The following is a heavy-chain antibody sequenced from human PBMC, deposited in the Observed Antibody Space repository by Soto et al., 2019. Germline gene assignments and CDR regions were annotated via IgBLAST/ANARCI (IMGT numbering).Heavy chain of an antibody. D-gene: IGHD3-10*01. CDR1: GFTFSNYG. CDR2: IWYDGSNK. CDR3: AAGEPLNY. Sequence: PVGSLRLSCAASGFTFSNYGMHWVRQAPGKGLGWVAIIWYDGSNKYYADSVKGRFTISRDNSKNTVYLQLNSLRAEDTAMYYCAAGEPLNYRGQGTLVTVSS. J-gene: IGHJ4*02. V-gene: IGHV3-33*01.